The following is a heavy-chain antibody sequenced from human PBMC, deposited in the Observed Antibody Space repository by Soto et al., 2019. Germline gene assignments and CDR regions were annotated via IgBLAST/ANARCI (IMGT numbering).Heavy chain of an antibody. CDR3: GRASGGVPTAIGAAFDI. V-gene: IGHV4-34*01. CDR1: GGSFSGYY. Sequence: SETLSLTCAVYGGSFSGYYWSWIRQPPGKGLEWIGEINHSGSTNCDPSLKSRVTISTDTSKNQFSLNLNSVTAADTAVYYCGRASGGVPTAIGAAFDIWAQGTMVTVSS. CDR2: INHSGST. D-gene: IGHD2-2*01. J-gene: IGHJ3*02.